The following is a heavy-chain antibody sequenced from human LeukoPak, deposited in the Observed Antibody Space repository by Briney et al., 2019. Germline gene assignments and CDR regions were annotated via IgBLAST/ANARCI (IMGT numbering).Heavy chain of an antibody. CDR1: GYTFTDYF. J-gene: IGHJ4*02. V-gene: IGHV1-69-2*01. Sequence: ASVKVSCKASGYTFTDYFMHWMQQAPGKGLEWMGRVDPEDGETIYAEKFQDRVTITADTSTDTAYMELRSLRSDDTAVYYCATTLRGIDYWGQGTLVTVSS. CDR2: VDPEDGET. CDR3: ATTLRGIDY. D-gene: IGHD3-10*01.